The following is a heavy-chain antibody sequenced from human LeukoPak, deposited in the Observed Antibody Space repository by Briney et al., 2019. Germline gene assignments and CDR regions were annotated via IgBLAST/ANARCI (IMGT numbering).Heavy chain of an antibody. Sequence: SETLSLTCTVSGYSISSGYYWGWIRQLPGKGLEWIGSLYHSGSTYYNPSLKSRVTTSVDTSKNQFSLKLTSVTAADTAVYYCARGENYDFWSGYYFYWGQGTLVTVSS. CDR2: LYHSGST. CDR1: GYSISSGYY. J-gene: IGHJ4*02. D-gene: IGHD3-3*01. CDR3: ARGENYDFWSGYYFY. V-gene: IGHV4-38-2*02.